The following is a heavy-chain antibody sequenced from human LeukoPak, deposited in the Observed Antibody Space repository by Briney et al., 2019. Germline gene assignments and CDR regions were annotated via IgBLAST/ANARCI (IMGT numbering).Heavy chain of an antibody. Sequence: PSETLSLTCTVSGGSISSGYYFWSWIRQHPGKGPEWIGYIYYSGSTYYNPSLKSRVTISVDTSKNQYSLKLSSVTAADTAVCYCARGADSSGYPYFDYWGQGTLVTVSS. J-gene: IGHJ4*02. CDR3: ARGADSSGYPYFDY. CDR1: GGSISSGYYF. V-gene: IGHV4-31*03. CDR2: IYYSGST. D-gene: IGHD3-22*01.